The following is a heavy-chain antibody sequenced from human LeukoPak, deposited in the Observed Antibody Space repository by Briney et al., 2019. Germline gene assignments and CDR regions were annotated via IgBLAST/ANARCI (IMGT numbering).Heavy chain of an antibody. CDR1: GGSTSSYY. V-gene: IGHV4-59*08. D-gene: IGHD2-21*02. Sequence: SETLSLTCTVSGGSTSSYYWSWIRQPPGKGLEWIGYIYYSGSTNYNPSLKGRVTISVDTSKNQFSLKLSSVTAADTAVYYCARHDQAYCGGDCSHFDYWGQGTLVTVSS. CDR2: IYYSGST. J-gene: IGHJ4*02. CDR3: ARHDQAYCGGDCSHFDY.